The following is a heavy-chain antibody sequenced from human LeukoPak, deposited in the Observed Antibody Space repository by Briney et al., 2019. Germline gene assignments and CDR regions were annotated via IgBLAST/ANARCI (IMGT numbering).Heavy chain of an antibody. CDR2: INPNSGGT. CDR1: GYIFTGYY. V-gene: IGHV1-2*02. CDR3: ARDVGYSSSYLDV. Sequence: ASVKVSCRASGYIFTGYYMYWVRQAPVQGLDWMGWINPNSGGTNYAQKFQGRVTMTRDTSISTAYMELSRLRSDDTAVYYCARDVGYSSSYLDVWGKGTTVAVSS. J-gene: IGHJ6*03. D-gene: IGHD6-13*01.